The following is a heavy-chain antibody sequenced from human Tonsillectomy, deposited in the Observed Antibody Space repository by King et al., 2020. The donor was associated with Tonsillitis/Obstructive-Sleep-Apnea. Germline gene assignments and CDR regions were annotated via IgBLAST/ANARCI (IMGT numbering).Heavy chain of an antibody. J-gene: IGHJ5*02. CDR2: IYYSGNT. CDR1: GGSISSSSYY. V-gene: IGHV4-39*01. Sequence: LQLQESGPGLVKPSESLSLTCTVSGGSISSSSYYWGWIRQPPGKGLEWIGSIYYSGNTNYNPSLKRRVTMSVDTSKNQFSLNLSSVTAADTAVYYCARGAFRDTSTWFDPWGQGPQVTVSS. CDR3: ARGAFRDTSTWFDP. D-gene: IGHD5-18*01.